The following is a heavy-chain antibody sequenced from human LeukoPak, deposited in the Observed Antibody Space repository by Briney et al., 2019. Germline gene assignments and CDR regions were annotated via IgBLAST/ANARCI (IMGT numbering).Heavy chain of an antibody. CDR1: EFTFKDYY. CDR2: ISNDGSSI. CDR3: ARRRLQLPYYPGAFDV. D-gene: IGHD2-21*01. Sequence: GGSLRLSCTASEFTFKDYYMGWIRQAPGKGLEWVSHISNDGSSIYYADSVRGRFTISRDNAKNSLFLQMNSLRDGDTALYFCARRRLQLPYYPGAFDVWGQGTMVTVSS. J-gene: IGHJ3*01. V-gene: IGHV3-11*04.